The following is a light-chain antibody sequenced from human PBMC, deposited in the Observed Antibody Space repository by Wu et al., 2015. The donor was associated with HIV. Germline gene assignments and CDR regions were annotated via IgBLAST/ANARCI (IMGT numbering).Light chain of an antibody. J-gene: IGKJ1*01. V-gene: IGKV3-11*01. Sequence: EIVLTQSPATLSLSPGERATLSCRASQSVSNYLAWFQQKPGQAPRLLIYDASTRATSIPARFSGSGSGTDFTLTISSLEPEDFAVYYCQHRSNWPPWTFGQGTKVEIK. CDR2: DAS. CDR1: QSVSNY. CDR3: QHRSNWPPWT.